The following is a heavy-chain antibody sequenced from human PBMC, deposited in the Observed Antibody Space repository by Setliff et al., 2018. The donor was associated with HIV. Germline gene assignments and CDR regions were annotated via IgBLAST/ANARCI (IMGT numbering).Heavy chain of an antibody. CDR3: ARNSQQGIQPLLLAS. CDR2: IYYTGST. CDR1: GGSISTYF. V-gene: IGHV4-59*01. D-gene: IGHD1-1*01. Sequence: PSETLSLTCTVAGGSISTYFWSWVRQTPGKGLEWIGYIYYTGSTSFNPSFRSRVTISVDTSKNQSSRMLDSVTAADTAVYYCARNSQQGIQPLLLASWGPGTLVTVSS. J-gene: IGHJ4*02.